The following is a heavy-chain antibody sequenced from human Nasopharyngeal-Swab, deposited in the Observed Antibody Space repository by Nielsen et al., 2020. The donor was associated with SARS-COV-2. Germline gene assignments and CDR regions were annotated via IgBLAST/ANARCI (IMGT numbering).Heavy chain of an antibody. CDR2: IYYSGST. V-gene: IGHV4-59*01. Sequence: ETLSLTCTVSGGSISSYYWSWIRQPPGKGLEGIGYIYYSGSTNYNPALTSRVTISVDTSKNQFSLKLGSVTAADTAVYYCARDVYGDYYYYMDVWGKGTTVTVSS. CDR3: ARDVYGDYYYYMDV. D-gene: IGHD4-17*01. J-gene: IGHJ6*03. CDR1: GGSISSYY.